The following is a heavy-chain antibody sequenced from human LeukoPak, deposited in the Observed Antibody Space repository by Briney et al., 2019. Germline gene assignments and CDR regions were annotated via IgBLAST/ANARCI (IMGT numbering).Heavy chain of an antibody. J-gene: IGHJ4*02. CDR1: GFTFNNFE. V-gene: IGHV3-48*03. D-gene: IGHD3-10*01. Sequence: GGSLRLSCAASGFTFNNFEMNWVRQAPGKGLEWVSYISSSGSTKYYADSVKGRFTISRDSSKDTLYLQMNSLRTEDTAVYFCAKDRLEFYGSARYYFDSWGQGSLVTVSS. CDR3: AKDRLEFYGSARYYFDS. CDR2: ISSSGSTK.